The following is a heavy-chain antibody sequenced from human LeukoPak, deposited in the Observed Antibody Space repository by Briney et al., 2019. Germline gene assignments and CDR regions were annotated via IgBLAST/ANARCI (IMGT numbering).Heavy chain of an antibody. CDR2: IKQDGSEK. Sequence: PGGSLRLSCAASGFTFSSYWMSWVRQAPGKGLEWVAHIKQDGSEKYYVDSVKGRFTISRDNAKNSLYLQMNSLRAEDTAVYYCAREITIFGVVNHYYYGMDVWGQGTTVTVSS. D-gene: IGHD3-3*01. J-gene: IGHJ6*02. CDR3: AREITIFGVVNHYYYGMDV. V-gene: IGHV3-7*01. CDR1: GFTFSSYW.